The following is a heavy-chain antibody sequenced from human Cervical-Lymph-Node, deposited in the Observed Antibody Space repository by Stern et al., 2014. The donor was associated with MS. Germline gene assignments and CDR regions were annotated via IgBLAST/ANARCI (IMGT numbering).Heavy chain of an antibody. Sequence: VKLVESGAEGKKPGSSGKVSCKASGGTFSSYAISWVRQPPGQGLEWMGGIIPIFGTANYAQKFQGRVTITADESTSTAYMELSSLRSEDTAVYYCVAWGGPDDYWGQGTLVTVSS. CDR3: VAWGGPDDY. CDR2: IIPIFGTA. V-gene: IGHV1-69*01. CDR1: GGTFSSYA. J-gene: IGHJ4*02. D-gene: IGHD3-16*01.